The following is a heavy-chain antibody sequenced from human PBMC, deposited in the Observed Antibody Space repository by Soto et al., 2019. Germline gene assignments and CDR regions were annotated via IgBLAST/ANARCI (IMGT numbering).Heavy chain of an antibody. D-gene: IGHD5-18*01. CDR1: GFTFRTYA. CDR3: ARDSETNGYSYDYFDY. V-gene: IGHV3-30*04. CDR2: ISYDGRNT. Sequence: QVQLVESGGGVVQPGRSLKLSCAASGFTFRTYAMHWVRQAPGKGLEWVAVISYDGRNTYYADSVKGRFTISRDSSKNTLYLQMNSLRTEDSAVYYCARDSETNGYSYDYFDYWGQGTLVTVSS. J-gene: IGHJ4*02.